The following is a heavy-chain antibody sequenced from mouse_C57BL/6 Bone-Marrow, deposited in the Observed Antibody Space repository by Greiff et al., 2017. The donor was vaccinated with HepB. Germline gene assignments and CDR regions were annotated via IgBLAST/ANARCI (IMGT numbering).Heavy chain of an antibody. CDR3: ANCYYGY. V-gene: IGHV1-82*01. J-gene: IGHJ2*01. D-gene: IGHD1-1*01. CDR2: IYPGDGDT. Sequence: VQLQQSGPELVKPGASVKISCKASGYAFSSSWMNWVKQRPGKGLEWIGRIYPGDGDTNYNGKFKGKATLTADKSSSTAYMQLSSLTSEDSAVYFCANCYYGYWGQGTTLTVSS. CDR1: GYAFSSSW.